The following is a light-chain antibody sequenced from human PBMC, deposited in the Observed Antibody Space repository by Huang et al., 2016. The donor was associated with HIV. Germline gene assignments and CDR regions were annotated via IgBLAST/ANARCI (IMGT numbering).Light chain of an antibody. J-gene: IGKJ5*01. Sequence: DSQMTQSPSSLSASIGDRVTIPCQASQDIANYLSWYQQKPGKAPKLLIYGASNLAPGVPSRFSGSGSGTDVTFTINSLQPEDVATYYCQQYDNLPITFGQGTRLEIK. CDR2: GAS. V-gene: IGKV1-33*01. CDR3: QQYDNLPIT. CDR1: QDIANY.